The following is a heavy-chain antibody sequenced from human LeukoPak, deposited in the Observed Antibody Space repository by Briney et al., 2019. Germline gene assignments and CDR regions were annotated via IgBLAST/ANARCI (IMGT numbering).Heavy chain of an antibody. Sequence: PSETLSLTCAVHGGSFSGHYWTWIRQPPGKGLEWIGEVNHSGSTTYNPSLNNRVTISVDTSKNQFSLKLTSVTAADTAVYYCARPRYGSGSLDSWGQGTLVTVSS. CDR1: GGSFSGHY. CDR3: ARPRYGSGSLDS. D-gene: IGHD3-10*01. J-gene: IGHJ4*02. CDR2: VNHSGST. V-gene: IGHV4-34*01.